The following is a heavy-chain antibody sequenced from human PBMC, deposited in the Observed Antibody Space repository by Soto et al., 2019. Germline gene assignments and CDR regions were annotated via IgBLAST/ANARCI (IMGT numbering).Heavy chain of an antibody. CDR2: INPSAGSS. V-gene: IGHV1-46*01. CDR3: ARVRGYTTTHYLDY. CDR1: GYTFTNYY. D-gene: IGHD2-2*02. J-gene: IGHJ4*02. Sequence: LKVSCKASGYTFTNYYMYWVRQAPGQGLEWMGIINPSAGSSSYAQRFQGRVTMTWDTSTTTVYMELSSLRSEDTAVYYCARVRGYTTTHYLDYWGQGTLVTVSS.